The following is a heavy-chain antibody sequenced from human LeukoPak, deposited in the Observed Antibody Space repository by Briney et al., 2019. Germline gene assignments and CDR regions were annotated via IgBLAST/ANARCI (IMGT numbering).Heavy chain of an antibody. V-gene: IGHV3-23*01. J-gene: IGHJ4*02. CDR2: ISNSGDNT. Sequence: GGSLRLSCAASGFTFSSYAMTWVRQAPGKGLEWVSIISNSGDNTHYADSVKGRFTISRDNSKNTVYLQMNSLIVEDTAVYYCAKNLRFSTSWYYFDSWGQGTLVTVSP. CDR3: AKNLRFSTSWYYFDS. D-gene: IGHD6-13*01. CDR1: GFTFSSYA.